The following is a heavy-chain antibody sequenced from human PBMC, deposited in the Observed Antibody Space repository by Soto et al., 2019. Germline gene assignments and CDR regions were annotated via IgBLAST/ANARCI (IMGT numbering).Heavy chain of an antibody. V-gene: IGHV3-23*01. CDR2: ISGSGGST. Sequence: GGSLRLSCAASGFTLSSYAMSWVRQAPGKGLEWVSAISGSGGSTYYADSVKGRFTISRDNSKNTLYLQMNSLRAEDTAVYYCAKGRYYDSSGYYEYWGQGXLVTVYS. CDR3: AKGRYYDSSGYYEY. J-gene: IGHJ4*02. D-gene: IGHD3-22*01. CDR1: GFTLSSYA.